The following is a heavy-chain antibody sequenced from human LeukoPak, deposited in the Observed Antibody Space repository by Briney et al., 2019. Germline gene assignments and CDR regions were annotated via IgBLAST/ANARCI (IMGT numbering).Heavy chain of an antibody. CDR1: GGSISSYY. D-gene: IGHD3-10*01. V-gene: IGHV4-59*01. CDR2: IYYSGST. Sequence: SETLSLTYTVSGGSISSYYWSWIRQPPGKGLELIGYIYYSGSTNFNPSLKNRVTISLDTSKSQFSLRLTSVTAADTAVYYCASLGGLGSWNFGYWGQGTLVTVPS. J-gene: IGHJ4*02. CDR3: ASLGGLGSWNFGY.